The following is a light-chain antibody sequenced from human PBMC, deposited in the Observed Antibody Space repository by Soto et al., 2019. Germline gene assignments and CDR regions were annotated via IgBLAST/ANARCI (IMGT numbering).Light chain of an antibody. J-gene: IGKJ4*01. Sequence: TQSPSSLSASVGDRATLSCRASQSVSTYLGWYQQKPGQAPRLLIYDASSRATGIPARFSGSGSGTDFTLTISSLEPEDFAVYYCQQRGNWPLTFGGGTKVEIK. CDR2: DAS. CDR1: QSVSTY. V-gene: IGKV3-11*01. CDR3: QQRGNWPLT.